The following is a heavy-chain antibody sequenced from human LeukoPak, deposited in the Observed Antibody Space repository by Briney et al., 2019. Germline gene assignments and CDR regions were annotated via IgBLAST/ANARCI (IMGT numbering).Heavy chain of an antibody. Sequence: ASVKVSCKASGYTFTSYDINWVRQATGQGLEWMGWMNPNSGNTDYAQKFQGRVTMTRNTSISTAYMELNSLRSEDTAVYYCARGRRVGATISVYWGQGTLVTVSS. CDR1: GYTFTSYD. CDR3: ARGRRVGATISVY. V-gene: IGHV1-8*01. J-gene: IGHJ4*02. CDR2: MNPNSGNT. D-gene: IGHD1-26*01.